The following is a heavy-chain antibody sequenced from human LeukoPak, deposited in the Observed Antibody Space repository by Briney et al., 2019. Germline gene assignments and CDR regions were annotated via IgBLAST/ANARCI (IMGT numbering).Heavy chain of an antibody. J-gene: IGHJ4*02. V-gene: IGHV4-4*07. CDR3: ARHLSRGYDFFDY. D-gene: IGHD5-12*01. CDR2: IYSSGST. CDR1: GGSISTYY. Sequence: PSETLSLACTVSGGSISTYYWSWIRQPAGKGLEWIGHIYSSGSTHYNPSPNSRVTMSVDTSKNQFSLNLSSVTAADTAVYYCARHLSRGYDFFDYWGQGTLVTVSS.